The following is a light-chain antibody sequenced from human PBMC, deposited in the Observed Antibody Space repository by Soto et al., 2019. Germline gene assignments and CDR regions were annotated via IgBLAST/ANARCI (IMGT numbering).Light chain of an antibody. CDR2: DAS. Sequence: EIVLTQSPATLSLSPGERATLCCRASQSVSSYLAWYQQKPGQAPRLLIYDASNRATGIPARFSGSGSGTDXTLXISSLEPEDFAVYYCQQRSNWPPRFTFGPGTKVDIK. J-gene: IGKJ3*01. CDR1: QSVSSY. CDR3: QQRSNWPPRFT. V-gene: IGKV3-11*01.